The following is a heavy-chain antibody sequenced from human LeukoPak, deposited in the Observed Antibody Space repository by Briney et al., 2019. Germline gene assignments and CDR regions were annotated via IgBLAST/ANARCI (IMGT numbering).Heavy chain of an antibody. Sequence: GGSLRLSCAASGFTVSTKYMSWVRQAPGKGLEWVSLIYSDGSTYYADSVKGRITISRDSSKNTQYLQMNSLRAEDTAVYYCASYYLEWLFGWAFDIWGQGTMVTVFS. CDR2: IYSDGST. CDR3: ASYYLEWLFGWAFDI. CDR1: GFTVSTKY. J-gene: IGHJ3*02. V-gene: IGHV3-66*02. D-gene: IGHD3-3*01.